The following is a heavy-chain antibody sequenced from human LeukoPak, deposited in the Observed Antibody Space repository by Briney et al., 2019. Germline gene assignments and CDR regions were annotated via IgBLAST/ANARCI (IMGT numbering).Heavy chain of an antibody. CDR2: IIPIFGTA. D-gene: IGHD6-13*01. J-gene: IGHJ4*02. CDR3: AREGSYSSSWQPPDY. CDR1: GGTFSSYA. V-gene: IGHV1-69*06. Sequence: SVKVSCKASGGTFSSYAISWVRQAPGQGLEWMGGIIPIFGTANYAQKFQGRVTITADKSTSTAYMELSSLRSEDTAVYYCAREGSYSSSWQPPDYWGQGTLVTVSS.